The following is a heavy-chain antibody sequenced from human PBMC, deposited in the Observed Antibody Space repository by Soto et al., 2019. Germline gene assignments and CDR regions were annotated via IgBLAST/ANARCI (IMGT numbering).Heavy chain of an antibody. J-gene: IGHJ4*02. V-gene: IGHV3-7*01. D-gene: IGHD3-10*01. CDR1: GDSLSHTW. CDR3: VSWAGENY. CDR2: TNPDGRQQ. Sequence: GGSLRLSCAASGDSLSHTWMSWVRQAPGKGLEWVAHTNPDGRQQYYVDSVRGRFTISRDNAKNSLLLQMNGLRVEDTAVYYCVSWAGENYWGQGTLVTVSS.